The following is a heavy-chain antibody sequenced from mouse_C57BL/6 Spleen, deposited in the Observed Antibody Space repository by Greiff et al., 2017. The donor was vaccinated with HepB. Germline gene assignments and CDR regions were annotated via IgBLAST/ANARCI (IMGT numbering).Heavy chain of an antibody. Sequence: EVQLVESGPGLVKPSQSLSLTCSVTGYSITSGYYWNWIRQFPGNNLEWMGYISYDGSNNYNPSLKNRISITRDTSKNQFFLKLNSVTTEDTATYYCARDEEYSYYWYFDVWGTGTTVTVSS. CDR3: ARDEEYSYYWYFDV. J-gene: IGHJ1*03. D-gene: IGHD5-2*01. CDR1: GYSITSGYY. CDR2: ISYDGSN. V-gene: IGHV3-6*01.